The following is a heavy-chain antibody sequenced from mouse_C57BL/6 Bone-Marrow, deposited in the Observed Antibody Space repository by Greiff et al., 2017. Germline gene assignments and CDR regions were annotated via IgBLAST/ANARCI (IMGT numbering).Heavy chain of an antibody. Sequence: EVQLQQSGAELVRPGSSVKMSCTTSGYTFTSYGINWVKQRPGQGLEWIGYIYPGNGYTEYNEKFKGKATLTSDTSSSTAYLQLSSLTSEDSAIYFCARDDYAGGYFDVWGTGTTVTVSA. D-gene: IGHD2-4*01. CDR1: GYTFTSYG. CDR2: IYPGNGYT. J-gene: IGHJ1*03. CDR3: ARDDYAGGYFDV. V-gene: IGHV1-58*01.